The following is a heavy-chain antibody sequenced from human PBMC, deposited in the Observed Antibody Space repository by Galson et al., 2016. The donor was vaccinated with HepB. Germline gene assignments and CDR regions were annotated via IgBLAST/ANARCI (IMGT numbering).Heavy chain of an antibody. J-gene: IGHJ4*02. CDR1: GFIFSDYY. CDR2: LKSRSSDK. V-gene: IGHV3-11*06. Sequence: SLRLSCAASGFIFSDYYMSWIRQAPGKGLEFVSSLKSRSSDKYYADSVKGRFTISRDIDKNLLYLQMNSLRPEDTAVYYCARVVGSGWYYFDQWGQGTLVTVS. CDR3: ARVVGSGWYYFDQ. D-gene: IGHD6-25*01.